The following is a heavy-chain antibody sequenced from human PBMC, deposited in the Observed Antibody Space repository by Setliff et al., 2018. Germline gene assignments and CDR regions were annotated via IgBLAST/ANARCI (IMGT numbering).Heavy chain of an antibody. CDR2: IKQDGSEK. J-gene: IGHJ6*02. CDR1: GFTFSSYW. V-gene: IGHV3-7*01. CDR3: ARDEGSSYFYGMDV. D-gene: IGHD6-13*01. Sequence: GGSLRLSCAASGFTFSSYWMSWVRQAPGKGLEWVANIKQDGSEKYYVDSVKGRFTISRDNAKNSLYLQMNSLRAEDTAVYYCARDEGSSYFYGMDVWGQGTTVTVSS.